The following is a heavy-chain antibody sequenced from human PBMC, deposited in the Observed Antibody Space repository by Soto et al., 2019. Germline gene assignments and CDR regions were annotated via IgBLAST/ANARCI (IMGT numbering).Heavy chain of an antibody. V-gene: IGHV3-30*18. CDR1: GFTFSSYG. CDR2: ISYDGSNK. D-gene: IGHD2-2*01. CDR3: AKAGYCVSTSCYFPFDY. Sequence: GGSLRLSCAASGFTFSSYGMHWVRQAPGKGLEWVAVISYDGSNKYYADSVKGRFTISRDNSRNTLYLQMNSLRAEDAAVYSCAKAGYCVSTSCYFPFDYWGQGTLVTVSS. J-gene: IGHJ4*02.